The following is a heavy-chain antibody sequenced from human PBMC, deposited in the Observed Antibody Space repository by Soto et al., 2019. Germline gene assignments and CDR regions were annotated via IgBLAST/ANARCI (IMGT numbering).Heavy chain of an antibody. CDR1: GGSFSGYY. J-gene: IGHJ4*02. Sequence: SETLSLTCAVYGGSFSGYYWSWIRQPPGKGLEWIGEINHSGSTNYNPSPKSRVTISVDTSKNQFSLKLSSVTAADTAVYYCARGPAGYSSSWYVRYWGQGTLVTVSS. CDR3: ARGPAGYSSSWYVRY. V-gene: IGHV4-34*01. CDR2: INHSGST. D-gene: IGHD6-13*01.